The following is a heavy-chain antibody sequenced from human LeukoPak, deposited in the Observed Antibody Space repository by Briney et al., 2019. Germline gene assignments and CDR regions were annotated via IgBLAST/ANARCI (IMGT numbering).Heavy chain of an antibody. Sequence: ASVKVSCKASGYTFTGYYMHWVRQAPGQGLEWMGWINPNSGGTNYAQKFQGRVTMTADQSTTTVYLELSSLRSEDTAVYYCAREFRPFTGDYGPFDHWGQGTLVTVSS. V-gene: IGHV1-2*02. CDR2: INPNSGGT. CDR1: GYTFTGYY. D-gene: IGHD4-17*01. CDR3: AREFRPFTGDYGPFDH. J-gene: IGHJ4*02.